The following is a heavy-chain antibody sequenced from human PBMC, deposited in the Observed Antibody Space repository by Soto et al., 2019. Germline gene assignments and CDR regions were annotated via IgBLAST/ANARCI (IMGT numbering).Heavy chain of an antibody. CDR3: AKKWGVGTTTHFYFDY. J-gene: IGHJ4*02. D-gene: IGHD1-26*01. CDR2: ISGSGSST. V-gene: IGHV3-23*01. Sequence: LRLSCVASGFTFSGYGMSWVRQAPGKGLEWVSGISGSGSSTYYADSVKGRFAISRDQSKNTLYLQMNSLRADDTAIYYCAKKWGVGTTTHFYFDYWGRGTMVTVYS. CDR1: GFTFSGYG.